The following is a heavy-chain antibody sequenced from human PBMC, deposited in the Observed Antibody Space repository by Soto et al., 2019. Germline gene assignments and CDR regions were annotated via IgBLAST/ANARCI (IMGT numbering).Heavy chain of an antibody. Sequence: ASVKVCCKASGYTFTSYYMPWVRQAPGQGLEWMGIINPSGGSPSYAQKFQGRVTMTRDTSTSTVYMELSSLRSEDTAVYYFAMARTSGYSYASSVYSPALYWGHRSMVPVS. D-gene: IGHD3-22*01. J-gene: IGHJ4*01. CDR3: AMARTSGYSYASSVYSPALY. CDR2: INPSGGSP. CDR1: GYTFTSYY. V-gene: IGHV1-46*01.